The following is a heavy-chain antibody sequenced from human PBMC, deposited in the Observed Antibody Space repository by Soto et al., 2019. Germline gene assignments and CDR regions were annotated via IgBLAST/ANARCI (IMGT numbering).Heavy chain of an antibody. CDR1: GFTFSSYS. V-gene: IGHV3-21*01. CDR2: ISSSSTYI. Sequence: GGSLRLSCAASGFTFSSYSMNWVRQTPGKGLEWVSSISSSSTYIYYADSVKGRFTVSRDNAKNSLYLQMNSLRAKDTAVYYCAKDKGPNTSTASCFDYWGQGTLVTVSS. J-gene: IGHJ4*02. CDR3: AKDKGPNTSTASCFDY. D-gene: IGHD2-2*01.